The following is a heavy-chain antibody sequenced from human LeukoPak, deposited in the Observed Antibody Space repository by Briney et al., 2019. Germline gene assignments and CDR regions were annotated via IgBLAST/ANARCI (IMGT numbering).Heavy chain of an antibody. V-gene: IGHV3-23*01. CDR2: ISGSGGST. CDR1: GFTFSSYG. J-gene: IGHJ4*02. Sequence: PGGSLRPSCAASGFTFSSYGMSWVRQAPGKGLEWVSAISGSGGSTYYADSVKGRFTISRDNSKNTLYLQMNSLRAEDTAVYYCAKAWGQFCGSSSTSCLYLFDYWGQGTLVTVSS. D-gene: IGHD2-2*01. CDR3: AKAWGQFCGSSSTSCLYLFDY.